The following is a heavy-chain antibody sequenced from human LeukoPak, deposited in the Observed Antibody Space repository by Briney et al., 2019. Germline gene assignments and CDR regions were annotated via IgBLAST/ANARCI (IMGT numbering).Heavy chain of an antibody. CDR1: GFSVSSNY. D-gene: IGHD3-3*01. CDR2: ISSAGST. J-gene: IGHJ6*03. Sequence: GGSLRLSCAVSGFSVSSNYMSWVRQAPGKGLEWVSVISSAGSTYSADSVKGRFTISRDNSKNTLYLQMNSLRAEDTALYYCAKDPRITKNYYYYYYMDVWGKGTTVTVSS. V-gene: IGHV3-53*01. CDR3: AKDPRITKNYYYYYYMDV.